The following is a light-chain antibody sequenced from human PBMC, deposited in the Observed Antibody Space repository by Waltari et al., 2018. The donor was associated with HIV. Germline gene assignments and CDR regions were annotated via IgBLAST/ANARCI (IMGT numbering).Light chain of an antibody. V-gene: IGLV2-14*01. Sequence: QSALTQPAAVSGSRGQSITISCTVTSSDVGDFHSVSWYQQHPGKAPKLMIYDVSNRPSGVSNRLSGSKSGNTASLTISGLQAEDEADYYCGSYTTNSTRVFGTGTKVTVL. J-gene: IGLJ1*01. CDR2: DVS. CDR1: SSDVGDFHS. CDR3: GSYTTNSTRV.